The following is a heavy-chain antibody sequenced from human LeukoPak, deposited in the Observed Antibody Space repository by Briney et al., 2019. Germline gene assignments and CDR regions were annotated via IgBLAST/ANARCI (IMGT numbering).Heavy chain of an antibody. CDR3: ARLKQWPEAYFDY. V-gene: IGHV1-69*13. J-gene: IGHJ4*02. CDR1: GGAFISYA. CDR2: IIPIFGTA. Sequence: SVKVSYKASGGAFISYAISWVRQAPGQGLEWMGGIIPIFGTANYAQKFQGRVTITADESTSTAYMELSSLRSEDTAVYYCARLKQWPEAYFDYWGQGTLVTVSS. D-gene: IGHD6-19*01.